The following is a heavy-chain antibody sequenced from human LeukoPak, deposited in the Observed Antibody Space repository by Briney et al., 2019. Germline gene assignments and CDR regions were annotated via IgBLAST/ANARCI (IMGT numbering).Heavy chain of an antibody. CDR2: ISSNGGST. Sequence: PGGSLRLSCSASGFTFSSYAMHWVRQAPGKGLEYVSAISSNGGSTYYADSVKGRFTISRDNSKNTLYLQMSSLRAEDTAVYYCVKEGDGESEGFDYWGQGTLVTVSS. J-gene: IGHJ4*02. CDR3: VKEGDGESEGFDY. CDR1: GFTFSSYA. D-gene: IGHD3-10*01. V-gene: IGHV3-64D*06.